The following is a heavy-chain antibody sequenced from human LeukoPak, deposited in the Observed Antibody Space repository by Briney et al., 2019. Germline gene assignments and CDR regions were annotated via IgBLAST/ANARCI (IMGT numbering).Heavy chain of an antibody. D-gene: IGHD5-12*01. Sequence: PGGSLRLSCAASGFTFSSYAMSWVRQAPGKGLEWVSTISGSFGSTYYADSVEGRFTISRDNSKNTMSLQLNSLRAEDTAVYYCAQSPKIVTTPRFDYWGQGTLDTVSS. CDR1: GFTFSSYA. CDR2: ISGSFGST. V-gene: IGHV3-23*01. J-gene: IGHJ4*02. CDR3: AQSPKIVTTPRFDY.